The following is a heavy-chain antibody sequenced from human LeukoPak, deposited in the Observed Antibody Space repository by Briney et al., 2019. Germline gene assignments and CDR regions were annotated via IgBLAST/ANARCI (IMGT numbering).Heavy chain of an antibody. CDR2: IYYSGST. V-gene: IGHV4-39*07. CDR1: GGSISSSSYY. J-gene: IGHJ4*02. CDR3: ASGEVAGTKDY. D-gene: IGHD6-19*01. Sequence: PSETLSLTCTVSGGSISSSSYYWGWIRQPPGKGLEWIGSIYYSGSTYYNPSLKSRVTISVDTSKNQFSLKLSSVTAADTAVYYCASGEVAGTKDYWGQGTLVTVSS.